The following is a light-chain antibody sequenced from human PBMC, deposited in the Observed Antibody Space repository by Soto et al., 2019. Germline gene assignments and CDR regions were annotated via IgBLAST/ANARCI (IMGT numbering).Light chain of an antibody. J-gene: IGKJ1*01. Sequence: ETLFTHSPGTLSLSPGERATLSCLASEALGRNYLAWYQQTTGQAPSLLIHRIYIRAAGIPDRFTGSPSWTDFTLTISRLETEDVAVYYCQQYDNFPQTFGQGTKVDIK. V-gene: IGKV3-20*01. CDR2: RIY. CDR1: EALGRNY. CDR3: QQYDNFPQT.